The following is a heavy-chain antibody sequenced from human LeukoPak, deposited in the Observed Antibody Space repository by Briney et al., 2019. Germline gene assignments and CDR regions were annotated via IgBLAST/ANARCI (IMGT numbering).Heavy chain of an antibody. V-gene: IGHV3-21*01. Sequence: GGSLRLSCAASGFTFSSYSMNWVRLAPGKGLEWVSSISSSSSYIYYADSVKARFTISRDNAKNSLYLQMNSLRAEDTAVYYCARDSGSYWFDYWGQGTLVTVSS. D-gene: IGHD1-26*01. CDR2: ISSSSSYI. CDR3: ARDSGSYWFDY. J-gene: IGHJ4*02. CDR1: GFTFSSYS.